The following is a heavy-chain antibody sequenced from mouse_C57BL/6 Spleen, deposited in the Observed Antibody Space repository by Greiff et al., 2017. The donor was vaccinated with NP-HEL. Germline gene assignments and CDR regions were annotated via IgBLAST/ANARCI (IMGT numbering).Heavy chain of an antibody. CDR2: INPSNGGT. D-gene: IGHD1-1*01. V-gene: IGHV1-53*01. J-gene: IGHJ4*01. Sequence: VKLQQPGTELVKPGASVKLSCKASGYTFTSYWMHWVKQRPGQGLEWIGNINPSNGGTNYNEKFKSKATLTVDKSSSTAYMQLSSLTSEDSAVYYCATIPYYYGSSYNAMDYWGQGTSVTVSS. CDR3: ATIPYYYGSSYNAMDY. CDR1: GYTFTSYW.